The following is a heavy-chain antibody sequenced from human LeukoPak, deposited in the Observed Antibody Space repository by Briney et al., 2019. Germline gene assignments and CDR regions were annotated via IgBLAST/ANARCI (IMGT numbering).Heavy chain of an antibody. V-gene: IGHV1-18*01. Sequence: ASVKVSCKASAGTFSSYGICWVRQAPGQGLEWMGLISAYNGNTNYAQKLRGRVTTTEDTSTDTAYMELSSLRSEDTAVYYCATDESVKVGATPGAFDIWGQGTMVTVSS. J-gene: IGHJ3*02. CDR3: ATDESVKVGATPGAFDI. CDR2: ISAYNGNT. D-gene: IGHD1-26*01. CDR1: AGTFSSYG.